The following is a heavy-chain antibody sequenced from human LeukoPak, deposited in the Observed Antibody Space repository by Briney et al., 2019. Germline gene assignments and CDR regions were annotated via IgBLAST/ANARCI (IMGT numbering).Heavy chain of an antibody. Sequence: WASVKVSCKASGYTFTGYYMHWVRRAPGQGLEWMGWINPNSGGTNYAQKFQGRVTMTRDTSISTAYMELSRLRSDDTAVYYCARDLYLRYYFDYWGQGTLVTVSS. D-gene: IGHD2-2*02. J-gene: IGHJ4*02. CDR1: GYTFTGYY. V-gene: IGHV1-2*02. CDR3: ARDLYLRYYFDY. CDR2: INPNSGGT.